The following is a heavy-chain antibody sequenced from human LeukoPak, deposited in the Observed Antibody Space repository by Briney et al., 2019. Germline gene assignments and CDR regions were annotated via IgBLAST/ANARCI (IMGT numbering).Heavy chain of an antibody. CDR3: ARVRDYDFWSGEFDY. V-gene: IGHV3-7*03. CDR1: GFTFSSYW. Sequence: GGSLRLSCAASGFTFSSYWMSWVRQAPGKGLEWVANIKQDGSEKYYVDSGKGRFTISRDNAKNSLYLQMNSLRAEDTAVYYCARVRDYDFWSGEFDYWGQGTLVTVAS. D-gene: IGHD3-3*01. CDR2: IKQDGSEK. J-gene: IGHJ4*02.